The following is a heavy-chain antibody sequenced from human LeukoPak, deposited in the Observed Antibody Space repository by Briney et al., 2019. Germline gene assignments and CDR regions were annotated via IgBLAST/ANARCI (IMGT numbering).Heavy chain of an antibody. CDR2: INHSGST. Sequence: SETLSLTCAVYGRSFSGNYWTWIRQPPGKGLEWIGEINHSGSTNYNPSLKSRVTISVDTSKNQFSLKLSSVTAADTAVYYCAGAKQQLVRKALNYFDYWGQGTLVTVSS. CDR1: GRSFSGNY. J-gene: IGHJ4*02. V-gene: IGHV4-34*01. CDR3: AGAKQQLVRKALNYFDY. D-gene: IGHD6-13*01.